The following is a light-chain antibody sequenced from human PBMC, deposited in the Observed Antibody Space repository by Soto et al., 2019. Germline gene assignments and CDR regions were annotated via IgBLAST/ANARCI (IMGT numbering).Light chain of an antibody. CDR1: HSISSY. J-gene: IGKJ2*01. V-gene: IGKV1-39*01. Sequence: DIQMTQSPSSLSASVGDRVTITCRASHSISSYLNWYQQKPGKAPKLLIYAASSLQSGVPSRFSGSGSVTDFNLTISSLQPEAVATYYCQQSYSTPYTFGQGTKLEIK. CDR3: QQSYSTPYT. CDR2: AAS.